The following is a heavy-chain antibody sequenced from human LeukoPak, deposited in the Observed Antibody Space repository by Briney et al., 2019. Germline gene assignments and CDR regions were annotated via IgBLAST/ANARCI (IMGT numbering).Heavy chain of an antibody. CDR1: GFTFSSYW. D-gene: IGHD1-26*01. Sequence: GGSLRLSCAASGFTFSSYWMHWVRQAPGKGLVWVSHINSDGSSTNYADSVKGRFTISRDNAKNTLYLQMNSLRAEDTAVYYCAKGTYSGSYTGFDYWGQGTLVTVSS. V-gene: IGHV3-74*01. CDR3: AKGTYSGSYTGFDY. J-gene: IGHJ4*02. CDR2: INSDGSST.